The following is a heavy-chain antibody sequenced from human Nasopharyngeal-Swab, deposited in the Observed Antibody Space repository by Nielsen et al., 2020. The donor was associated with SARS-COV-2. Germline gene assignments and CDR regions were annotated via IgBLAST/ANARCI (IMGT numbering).Heavy chain of an antibody. CDR3: ARDLRTDAFDI. CDR2: INTNTGNP. J-gene: IGHJ3*02. D-gene: IGHD4-17*01. CDR1: GYTFTTYA. V-gene: IGHV7-4-1*02. Sequence: ASVKVSCKASGYTFTTYAMNWVRQAPGQGLEWMGWINTNTGNPTYAQGFTGRFVLSLDTSVSTAYLQISSLKAEDTAVYYCARDLRTDAFDIWGEGTMVTVSS.